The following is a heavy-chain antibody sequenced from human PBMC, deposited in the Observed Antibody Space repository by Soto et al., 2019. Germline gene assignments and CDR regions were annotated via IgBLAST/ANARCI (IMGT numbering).Heavy chain of an antibody. V-gene: IGHV4-30-2*01. Sequence: SVTLSLTCAVSGDCMSSGGYSWSWIRQPPGKGLEWIGYIYHSGSTYYNPSLKSRVTISVDRSKNQFSLKLSSVTAADTAVYYCARGQVVAAQHWGQGTLVTVS. J-gene: IGHJ4*02. CDR1: GDCMSSGGYS. CDR3: ARGQVVAAQH. D-gene: IGHD2-15*01. CDR2: IYHSGST.